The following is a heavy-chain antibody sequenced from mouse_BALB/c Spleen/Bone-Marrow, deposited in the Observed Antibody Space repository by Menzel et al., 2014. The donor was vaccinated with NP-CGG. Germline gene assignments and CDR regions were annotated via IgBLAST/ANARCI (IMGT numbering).Heavy chain of an antibody. D-gene: IGHD2-3*01. V-gene: IGHV2-9*02. CDR1: GFSLTSYS. CDR2: IWAGGST. CDR3: ARDDDSYAMDY. Sequence: QVQLQQSGPGLVAPSQSLSITCTVSGFSLTSYSVHWVRQPPGKGLEWLGVIWAGGSTNYNSALMSRLSISKDNSKSQVFLKMSSQQTDDTAMFYCARDDDSYAMDYWGQGTSVTVSS. J-gene: IGHJ4*01.